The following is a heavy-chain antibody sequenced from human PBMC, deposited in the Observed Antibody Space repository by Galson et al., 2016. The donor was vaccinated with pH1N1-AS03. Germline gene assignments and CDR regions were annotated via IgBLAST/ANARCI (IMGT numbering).Heavy chain of an antibody. Sequence: SLRLSCAASGFTFGDYPLTWFRQAPGKGLEWVAVIWYDGSNKNYVDSVKGRFIVSRDNSNDTLYLQMNSLRAEDTAVYYCARDRPNYNVYLDHWGQGILVTVSS. CDR2: IWYDGSNK. V-gene: IGHV3-33*01. D-gene: IGHD5-24*01. CDR3: ARDRPNYNVYLDH. J-gene: IGHJ4*02. CDR1: GFTFGDYP.